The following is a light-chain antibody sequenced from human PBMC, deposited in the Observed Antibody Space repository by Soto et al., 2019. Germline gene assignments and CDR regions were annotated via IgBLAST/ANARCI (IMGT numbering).Light chain of an antibody. Sequence: QPVLTQSPSASASLGASVKLTCTLSSGHSSYAIAWHQQQPEKGPRYLMKLNSDGSHSKGDGIPDRFSGSSSGAERYLTISSLQSEDEADYYCQTWGTGLLVFGGGTKVTFL. J-gene: IGLJ3*02. CDR3: QTWGTGLLV. CDR2: LNSDGSH. V-gene: IGLV4-69*01. CDR1: SGHSSYA.